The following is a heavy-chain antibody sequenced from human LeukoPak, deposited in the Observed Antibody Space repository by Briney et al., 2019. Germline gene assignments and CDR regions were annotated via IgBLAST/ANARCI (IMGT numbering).Heavy chain of an antibody. D-gene: IGHD2-2*01. V-gene: IGHV3-30-3*01. J-gene: IGHJ4*02. CDR3: ARGYQLLFHFDY. Sequence: PGGSLRLSCAASGFTFSDYYMSWIRQAPGKGLEWVAVISYDGSNKYYADSVKGRFTISRDNSKNTLYLQMNSLRAEDTAVYYCARGYQLLFHFDYWGQGTLVTVSS. CDR1: GFTFSDYY. CDR2: ISYDGSNK.